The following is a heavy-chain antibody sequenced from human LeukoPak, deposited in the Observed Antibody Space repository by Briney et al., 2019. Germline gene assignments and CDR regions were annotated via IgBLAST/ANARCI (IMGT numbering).Heavy chain of an antibody. J-gene: IGHJ1*01. Sequence: GGSLRLSCAASGFTFSSYAMHWVRQAPGKGLEWVAVISYDGSNKYYADSVKGRFTISRDNSKNTLYLQMNSLRAEDTAVYYCANPQGDDSSGYYYFGAEYFQHWGQGTLVTVSS. CDR2: ISYDGSNK. CDR3: ANPQGDDSSGYYYFGAEYFQH. D-gene: IGHD3-22*01. CDR1: GFTFSSYA. V-gene: IGHV3-30-3*01.